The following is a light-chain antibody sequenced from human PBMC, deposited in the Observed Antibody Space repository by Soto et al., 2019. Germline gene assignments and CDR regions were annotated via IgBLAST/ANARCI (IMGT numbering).Light chain of an antibody. CDR2: AAS. CDR1: QDIRND. J-gene: IGKJ1*01. CDR3: LQDYIYPWT. Sequence: AIQMTQFPSSLSASVRDRVTISCRASQDIRNDLGWYQQKPGKAPELLIYAASNLQSGVSSRFSGSGSGTQFTLIITSLQPEDVATYYCLQDYIYPWTFGQGTKVEIK. V-gene: IGKV1-6*01.